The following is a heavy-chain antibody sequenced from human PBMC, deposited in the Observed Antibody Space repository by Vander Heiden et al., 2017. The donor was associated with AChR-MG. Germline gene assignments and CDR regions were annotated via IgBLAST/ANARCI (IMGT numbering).Heavy chain of an antibody. V-gene: IGHV3-30*18. CDR3: AKDGGVAGPHLTYYYYGMDV. D-gene: IGHD6-19*01. CDR2: ISYDGSNK. Sequence: QVQLVESGGGVVQPGRSLRLSCAASGFTFRSYGMHWVRQAPGKGLEWVAVISYDGSNKYYADSVKGRFTISRDNSKNTLYLQMNSLRAEDTAVYYCAKDGGVAGPHLTYYYYGMDVWGQGTTVTVSS. CDR1: GFTFRSYG. J-gene: IGHJ6*02.